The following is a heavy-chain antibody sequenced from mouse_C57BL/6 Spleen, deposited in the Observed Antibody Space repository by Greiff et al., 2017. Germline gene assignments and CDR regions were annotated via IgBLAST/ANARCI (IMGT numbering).Heavy chain of an antibody. CDR3: ARSGYGNPNWYFDV. Sequence: QVQLKQPGAELVKPGASVKLSCKASGYTFTSYWMHWVKQRPGRGLEWIGRIDPNSGGTKYNEKFKSKATLTVDKPSSTAYMQLSSLTSEDSAVYYCARSGYGNPNWYFDVWGTGTTVTVSS. CDR1: GYTFTSYW. CDR2: IDPNSGGT. D-gene: IGHD2-1*01. V-gene: IGHV1-72*01. J-gene: IGHJ1*03.